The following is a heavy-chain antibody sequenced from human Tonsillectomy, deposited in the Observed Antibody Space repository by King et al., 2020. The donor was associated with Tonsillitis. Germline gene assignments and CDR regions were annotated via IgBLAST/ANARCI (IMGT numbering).Heavy chain of an antibody. CDR3: AKDMEFGFYDRSGSYYTGSPDY. CDR2: ISKEGSFK. Sequence: VQLVESGGGVVQPGRSLRLSCAASGFGFINYAMHWVRQAPGKGLEWVAFISKEGSFKFYADSVKGRFTISRDNSQNTVFLEMSSLRAEETAVYYCAKDMEFGFYDRSGSYYTGSPDYWGQGTLVTVSS. CDR1: GFGFINYA. D-gene: IGHD3-22*01. J-gene: IGHJ4*02. V-gene: IGHV3-30*18.